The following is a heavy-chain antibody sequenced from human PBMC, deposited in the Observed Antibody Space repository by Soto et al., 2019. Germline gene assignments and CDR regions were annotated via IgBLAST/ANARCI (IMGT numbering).Heavy chain of an antibody. J-gene: IGHJ4*02. CDR2: LTPIFGTA. V-gene: IGHV1-69*12. CDR1: GGTFSSYA. D-gene: IGHD6-13*01. Sequence: QVQLVQSGAEVKKPGSSVKVSCKASGGTFSSYAISWVGQAPGQGLEWMGGLTPIFGTANYAQKFQGRVTITADESTSTAYMELSSLRSEATAVYYCARDQSRYSSSWYYFDYWGQGTLVTVSS. CDR3: ARDQSRYSSSWYYFDY.